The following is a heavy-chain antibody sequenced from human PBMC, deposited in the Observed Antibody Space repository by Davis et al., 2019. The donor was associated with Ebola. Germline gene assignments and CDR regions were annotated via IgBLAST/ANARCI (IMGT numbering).Heavy chain of an antibody. D-gene: IGHD1-26*01. V-gene: IGHV3-33*01. CDR3: AREWGEN. J-gene: IGHJ4*02. CDR1: GFTFSDYA. CDR2: IWYDGNRK. Sequence: GESLKISCAASGFTFSDYAIHWVRQAPGKGLEWVAVIWYDGNRKYYADSVKGRFTISRDNSKNTLYLQMDSLRAEDTAVYYCAREWGENWGQGTLVTVSS.